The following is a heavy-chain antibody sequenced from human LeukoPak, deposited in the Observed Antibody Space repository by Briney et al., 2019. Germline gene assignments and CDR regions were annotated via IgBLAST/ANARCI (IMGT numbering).Heavy chain of an antibody. CDR2: IIPIFGTA. J-gene: IGHJ4*02. V-gene: IGHV1-69*13. Sequence: SVKVSCKAYGYTFTSYYMHWVRQAPGQGLEWMGGIIPIFGTANYAQKFQGRVTITADESTSTAYMELSSLRSEDTAVYYCATGGYSYGLIDYWGQGTLVTVSS. CDR3: ATGGYSYGLIDY. D-gene: IGHD5-18*01. CDR1: GYTFTSYY.